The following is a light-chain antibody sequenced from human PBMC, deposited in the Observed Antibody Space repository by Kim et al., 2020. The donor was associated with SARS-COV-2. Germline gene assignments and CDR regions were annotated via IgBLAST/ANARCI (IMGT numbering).Light chain of an antibody. CDR1: KVGDKY. V-gene: IGLV3-1*01. CDR2: QDT. J-gene: IGLJ2*01. CDR3: QAWDRNTAV. Sequence: SYELTQPPSVSVSPGQTATIACSGDKVGDKYICWYQQKPGQSPLRVISQDTKRPSGIPERFSASNSGNMATLTIRGTQPMDEADYYCQAWDRNTAVFGGGTQLTVL.